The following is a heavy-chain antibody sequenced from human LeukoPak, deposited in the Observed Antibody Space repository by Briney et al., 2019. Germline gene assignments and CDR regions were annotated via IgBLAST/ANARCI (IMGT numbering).Heavy chain of an antibody. V-gene: IGHV1-69*04. CDR3: ARDRRFDFWSGYSMPVSPPALGGQYNWFDP. CDR2: IIPILGIA. D-gene: IGHD3-3*01. Sequence: SVKVSCKASAGTFSSYTISWVRQAPGQGLEWMGRIIPILGIANYAQKFQGRVTITADKSTSTAYMKLSSLRSEDTAVYYCARDRRFDFWSGYSMPVSPPALGGQYNWFDPWGQGTLVTVSS. CDR1: AGTFSSYT. J-gene: IGHJ5*02.